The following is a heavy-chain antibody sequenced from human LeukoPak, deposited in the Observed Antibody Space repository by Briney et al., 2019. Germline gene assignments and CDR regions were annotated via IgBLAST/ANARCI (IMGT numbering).Heavy chain of an antibody. CDR2: IIPIFGKA. CDR3: ARSRRVRYCSNISCYAGFFEY. D-gene: IGHD2-2*01. CDR1: GGTFSNYG. J-gene: IGHJ4*02. Sequence: SVKVSCKASGGTFSNYGIIWVRQAPGQGLQWMGGIIPIFGKANYAQKFQGRVTITADESTSTAYMELSSLRSEDTAVYYCARSRRVRYCSNISCYAGFFEYWGQGTLVTVSS. V-gene: IGHV1-69*13.